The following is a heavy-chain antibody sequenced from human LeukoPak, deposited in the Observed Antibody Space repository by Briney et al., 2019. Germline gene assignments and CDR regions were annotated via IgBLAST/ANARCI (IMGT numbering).Heavy chain of an antibody. CDR2: IIPILGIA. CDR3: ARDRGSSGEWDFDY. V-gene: IGHV1-69*04. D-gene: IGHD6-19*01. Sequence: ASVKVSCKASGGTFSSYAISWVRQAPGQGLEGMGRIIPILGIANYAQKFHGRVTITADKSTSTAYMELSSLRSEDTAVYYCARDRGSSGEWDFDYWGQGTLVTVSS. J-gene: IGHJ4*02. CDR1: GGTFSSYA.